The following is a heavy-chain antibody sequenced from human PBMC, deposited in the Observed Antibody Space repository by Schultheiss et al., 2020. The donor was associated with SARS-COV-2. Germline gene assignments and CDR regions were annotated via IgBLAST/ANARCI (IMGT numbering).Heavy chain of an antibody. CDR3: ARDFANSLGLY. Sequence: GGSLRLSCAASGFTYSTYAMHWVRQAPGKGLEWVALISYDGSNIYYADSVKGRFTISRDNSKNTLYLQMNSLRAEDTAVYYCARDFANSLGLYWGQGTLVTVSS. CDR1: GFTYSTYA. J-gene: IGHJ4*02. D-gene: IGHD5-18*01. V-gene: IGHV3-30*07. CDR2: ISYDGSNI.